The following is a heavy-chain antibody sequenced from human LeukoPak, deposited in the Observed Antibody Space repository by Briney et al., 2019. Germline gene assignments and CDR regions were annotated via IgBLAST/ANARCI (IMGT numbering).Heavy chain of an antibody. D-gene: IGHD1-1*01. Sequence: SVKVSCKASGGTFSSYAISWVRQAPGQGLEWMGRIIPIFGTANYAQKFQGRVMITTDESTSTAYMELSSLRSEDMAVYYCARDLNSHWSRPYNWFDPWGQGTLVTVSS. V-gene: IGHV1-69*05. CDR2: IIPIFGTA. CDR3: ARDLNSHWSRPYNWFDP. CDR1: GGTFSSYA. J-gene: IGHJ5*02.